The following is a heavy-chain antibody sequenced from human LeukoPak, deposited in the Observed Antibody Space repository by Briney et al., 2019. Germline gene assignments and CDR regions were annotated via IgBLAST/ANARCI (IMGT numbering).Heavy chain of an antibody. J-gene: IGHJ4*02. CDR1: GFTFSSYG. D-gene: IGHD3-3*01. V-gene: IGHV3-30*02. CDR3: AKPGFGVVTPLDY. CDR2: IRYNGSNK. Sequence: GGSLRLSCAASGFTFSSYGMHWVRQAPGKGLEWVAFIRYNGSNKYYADSVKGRFTISRDNSKNTLYLQMNSLRTEDTAVYYCAKPGFGVVTPLDYWGQGTLVTVSS.